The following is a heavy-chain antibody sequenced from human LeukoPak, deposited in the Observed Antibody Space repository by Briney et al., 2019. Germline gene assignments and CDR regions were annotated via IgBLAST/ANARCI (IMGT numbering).Heavy chain of an antibody. Sequence: PSETLSLTCAVYGGSFSGYYWSWIRQPPGKGLEWIGEINHSGSTNYNPSLKSRVTISVDTSKKQFSLKLSSVTAADTAVYFCARGYCSGGTCYSDRGAFDIWGQGTIVTVSS. J-gene: IGHJ3*02. CDR3: ARGYCSGGTCYSDRGAFDI. V-gene: IGHV4-34*01. CDR2: INHSGST. D-gene: IGHD2-15*01. CDR1: GGSFSGYY.